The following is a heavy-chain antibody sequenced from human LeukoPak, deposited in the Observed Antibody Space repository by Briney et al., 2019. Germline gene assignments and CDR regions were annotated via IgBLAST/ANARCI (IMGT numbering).Heavy chain of an antibody. CDR2: INSDGSST. J-gene: IGHJ3*02. CDR1: GFTFSSYW. CDR3: AREGTYYDILTGDYMESAFDI. D-gene: IGHD3-9*01. Sequence: GGSLRLSCAASGFTFSSYWMHWVRQAPGKGLVWVSRINSDGSSTSYADSVKGRFTISRDNAKNTLYLQMNSLRAEDTAVYYCAREGTYYDILTGDYMESAFDIWGQGTMVTVSS. V-gene: IGHV3-74*01.